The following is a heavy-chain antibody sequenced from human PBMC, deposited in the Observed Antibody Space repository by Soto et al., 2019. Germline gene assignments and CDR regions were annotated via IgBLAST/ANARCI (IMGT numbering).Heavy chain of an antibody. CDR2: ISYDGSNK. D-gene: IGHD6-6*01. V-gene: IGHV3-30-3*01. J-gene: IGHJ4*02. CDR1: GFTFSSYA. Sequence: QVQLVESGGGVVQPGRSLRLSCAASGFTFSSYAMHWVRQAPGKGLEWVAVISYDGSNKYYADSVKGRFTISRDNSKNTLYLQMNRLRAEDTAGYYCARDVFPLVPSGALDYWGQGTLVTVSS. CDR3: ARDVFPLVPSGALDY.